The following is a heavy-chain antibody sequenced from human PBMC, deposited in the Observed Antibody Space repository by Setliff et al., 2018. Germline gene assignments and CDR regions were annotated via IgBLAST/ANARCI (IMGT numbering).Heavy chain of an antibody. J-gene: IGHJ4*02. CDR2: ISAYDGNT. CDR1: GGTFSSYG. D-gene: IGHD6-19*01. Sequence: RASVKVSCKASGGTFSSYGITWVRQAPGQGLEWMGWISAYDGNTKFAQNIQGRVTLTTDTPTSTAYMELRSLRSDDTAVYYCARSPPNRGSGSGWYGDFWGQGTLVTVSS. CDR3: ARSPPNRGSGSGWYGDF. V-gene: IGHV1-18*01.